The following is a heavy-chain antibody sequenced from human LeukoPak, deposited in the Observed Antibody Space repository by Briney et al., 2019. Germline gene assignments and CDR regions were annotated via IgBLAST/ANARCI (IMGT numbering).Heavy chain of an antibody. CDR2: ISSGSTTI. J-gene: IGHJ6*03. CDR1: GFTFRSYS. V-gene: IGHV3-48*04. D-gene: IGHD2-15*01. Sequence: GGSLTLSCSASGFTFRSYSMNWVRPAPGKGLDWVSYISSGSTTIYYADSVKVLFTISRDNAKTSLYLQMTSLRAEDTAVYYCARGAVGTPNYYHYMDVWGQGNTVTVSS. CDR3: ARGAVGTPNYYHYMDV.